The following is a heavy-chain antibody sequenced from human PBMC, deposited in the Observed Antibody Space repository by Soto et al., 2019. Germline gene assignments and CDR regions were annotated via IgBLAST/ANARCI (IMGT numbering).Heavy chain of an antibody. Sequence: SCKVSGHTLTEISMHWVRQAPGKGLEWVAVITYDGSFQYYADSVKGRFTISRDNSKNTLSLHLNTLKPEDTAVYHCAKDRVGGTFYTPLAFWGQGTLVTVSS. J-gene: IGHJ4*02. CDR2: ITYDGSFQ. CDR3: AKDRVGGTFYTPLAF. CDR1: GHTLTEIS. D-gene: IGHD1-7*01. V-gene: IGHV3-30*18.